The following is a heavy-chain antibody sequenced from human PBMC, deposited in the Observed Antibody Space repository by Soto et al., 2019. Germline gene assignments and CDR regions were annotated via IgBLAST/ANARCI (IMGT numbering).Heavy chain of an antibody. CDR3: ARDSSGRQYYGMDV. J-gene: IGHJ6*02. V-gene: IGHV3-48*02. CDR1: GFVFSDYS. CDR2: ITTTSSTM. D-gene: IGHD3-22*01. Sequence: GGSLRLSCTPSGFVFSDYSMNWVRQAPGKGLEWISYITTTSSTMYYADSVKGRFTISRDNAKNSLYLQMNSLRDEDTAVYYCARDSSGRQYYGMDVWGQGTTVTVSS.